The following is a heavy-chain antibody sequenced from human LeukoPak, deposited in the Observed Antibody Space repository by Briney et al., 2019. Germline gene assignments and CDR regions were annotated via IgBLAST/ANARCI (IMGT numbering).Heavy chain of an antibody. CDR2: IKQDGSEK. D-gene: IGHD1-26*01. Sequence: GGSLRLSCAASGFTFSSYWMSWVRQAPGKGLEWVANIKQDGSEKYYVDSVKGRFTISRDNAKNSLFLQMSSLRAEDTAVYYCARTSKSGSYSPGDYWGQGTLVTVSS. V-gene: IGHV3-7*01. J-gene: IGHJ4*02. CDR3: ARTSKSGSYSPGDY. CDR1: GFTFSSYW.